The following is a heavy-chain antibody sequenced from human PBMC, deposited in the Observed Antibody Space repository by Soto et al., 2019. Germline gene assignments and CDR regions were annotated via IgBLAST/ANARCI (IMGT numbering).Heavy chain of an antibody. V-gene: IGHV3-30-3*01. Sequence: PGGSLRLSCAASGFTFSSYAMHWVRQAPGKGLEWVAVISYDGSNKYYADSVKGRFTISRDNSKNTLYLQMNSLRAEDTAVYYCARDASVAGTLWFDPWGQGTLVTVSS. J-gene: IGHJ5*02. CDR3: ARDASVAGTLWFDP. CDR1: GFTFSSYA. D-gene: IGHD6-19*01. CDR2: ISYDGSNK.